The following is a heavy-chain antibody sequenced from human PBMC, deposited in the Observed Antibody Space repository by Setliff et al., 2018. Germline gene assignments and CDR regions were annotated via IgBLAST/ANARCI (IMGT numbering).Heavy chain of an antibody. CDR2: VSFSGSA. D-gene: IGHD1-1*01. CDR3: ARTTGSTHNWLDP. CDR1: GVSIGDTYYY. Sequence: SETLSLTCTVSGVSIGDTYYYWAWIRQPPGKGLEWVGSVSFSGSAYFSPSLKSRVAISLDTSTNVFSLKLSSLIAADTAVYYCARTTGSTHNWLDPWGPGTLVT. J-gene: IGHJ5*02. V-gene: IGHV4-39*02.